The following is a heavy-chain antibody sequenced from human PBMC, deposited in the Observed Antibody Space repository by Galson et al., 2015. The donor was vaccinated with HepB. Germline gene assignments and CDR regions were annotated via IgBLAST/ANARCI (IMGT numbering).Heavy chain of an antibody. CDR3: ARLKDGELSPPGFDP. CDR2: INSDGSST. J-gene: IGHJ5*02. CDR1: GFTFSSYW. D-gene: IGHD3-10*01. V-gene: IGHV3-74*01. Sequence: SLRLSCAASGFTFSSYWMHWVRQAPGKGLVWVSRINSDGSSTSYADSVKGRFTISRDNAKNTLYLQMNSLRAEDTAVYYCARLKDGELSPPGFDPWGQGTLVTVSS.